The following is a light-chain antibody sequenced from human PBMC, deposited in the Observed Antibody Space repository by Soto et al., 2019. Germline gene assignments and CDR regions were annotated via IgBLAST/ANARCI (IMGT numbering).Light chain of an antibody. Sequence: EIQMTQSPATLSVSPGERATISCRASQTVSSSLAWYQQKPGQAPKLLIYGASTRTSGIPSTFSGSGSGTEFTLTISSLQPEDFATYYCQQYNNYSGAFGQGTKVDIK. J-gene: IGKJ1*01. V-gene: IGKV3-15*01. CDR2: GAS. CDR3: QQYNNYSGA. CDR1: QTVSSS.